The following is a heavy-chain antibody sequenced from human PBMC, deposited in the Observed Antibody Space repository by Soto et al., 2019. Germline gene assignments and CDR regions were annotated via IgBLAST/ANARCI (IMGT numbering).Heavy chain of an antibody. D-gene: IGHD5-18*01. CDR1: GFTFSSYA. J-gene: IGHJ4*02. CDR2: VSYDGRNK. Sequence: GGSLRLSCAASGFTFSSYAMHWVRQAPGKGLEWVAVVSYDGRNKYYADSVKGRFTMSRDNSKKTLYLQMNSLRAEDTAVYYCARDLDTSIGSIVYWGQGTLVTVSS. CDR3: ARDLDTSIGSIVY. V-gene: IGHV3-30*04.